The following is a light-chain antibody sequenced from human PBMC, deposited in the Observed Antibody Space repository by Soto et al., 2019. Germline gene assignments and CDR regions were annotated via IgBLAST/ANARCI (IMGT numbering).Light chain of an antibody. J-gene: IGLJ2*01. CDR2: YDD. CDR1: SSNIGKNA. CDR3: AAWDDSLNGVV. Sequence: QLVLTQPPSVSEAPRQRVTISCSGSSSNIGKNAVNWYQQFPGKAPKLLIYYDDLLPSGVSDRFSGSKSGTSASLAISGLQSEDEADYYCAAWDDSLNGVVFGGGTKVTVL. V-gene: IGLV1-36*01.